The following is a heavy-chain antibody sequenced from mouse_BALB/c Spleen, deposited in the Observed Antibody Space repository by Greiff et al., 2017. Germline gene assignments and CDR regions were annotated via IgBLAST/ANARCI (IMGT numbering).Heavy chain of an antibody. CDR3: ARLGLTGAY. V-gene: IGHV5-12-1*01. Sequence: EVHLVESGGGLVKPGGSLKLSCAASGFAFSSYDMSWVRQTPEKRLEWVAYISSGGGSTYYPDTVKGRFTISRDNAKNTLYLQMSSLKSEDTAMYYCARLGLTGAYWGQGTLVTVSA. CDR1: GFAFSSYD. CDR2: ISSGGGST. D-gene: IGHD4-1*01. J-gene: IGHJ3*01.